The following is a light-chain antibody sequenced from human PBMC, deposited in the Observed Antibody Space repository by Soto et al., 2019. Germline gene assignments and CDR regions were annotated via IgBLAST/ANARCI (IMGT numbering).Light chain of an antibody. V-gene: IGKV1-9*01. CDR1: QGISRS. J-gene: IGKJ5*01. CDR3: QQLNSYPQT. Sequence: IQMTQAPTSLSASVGDRVTVTCRASQGISRSLAWYQQKPGKAPKVLIYAASTLQSGVPSRFSGSGSGPDFTLTISSLQPEDSATYFCQQLNSYPQTFGQGTRLEIK. CDR2: AAS.